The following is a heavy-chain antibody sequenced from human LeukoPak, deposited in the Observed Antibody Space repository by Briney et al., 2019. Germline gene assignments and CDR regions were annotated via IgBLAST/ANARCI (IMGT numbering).Heavy chain of an antibody. V-gene: IGHV1-2*02. CDR2: INPNSGGT. CDR3: ARGVGHDYGDFPAT. J-gene: IGHJ5*02. CDR1: GYTFTGYY. Sequence: ASVKVSCKASGYTFTGYYMHWVRQAPGQGLEWMGWINPNSGGTNYAQKFQGRVTMTRDTSISTAYMELSRLRSDDTAVYYCARGVGHDYGDFPATWGQGTLVTVSS. D-gene: IGHD4-17*01.